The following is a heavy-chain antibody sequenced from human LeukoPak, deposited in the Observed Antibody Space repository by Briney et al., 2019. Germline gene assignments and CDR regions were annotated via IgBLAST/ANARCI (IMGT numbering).Heavy chain of an antibody. V-gene: IGHV3-7*01. J-gene: IGHJ4*02. CDR1: GFTFSTFW. D-gene: IGHD6-13*01. CDR2: IKPDGSEK. CDR3: TRNTVAAAGDD. Sequence: GGSLRLSCAASGFTFSTFWMTWVRQAPGKGLEWVANIKPDGSEKSYVDSVKGRFTVSRDNAKNSLYLHMNSLRAADTALYYCTRNTVAAAGDDWGQGTLVTVSS.